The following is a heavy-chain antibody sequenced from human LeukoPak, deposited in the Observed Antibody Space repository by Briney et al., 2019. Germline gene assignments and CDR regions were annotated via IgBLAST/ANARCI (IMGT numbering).Heavy chain of an antibody. CDR1: GGSISSYY. D-gene: IGHD3-22*01. CDR3: TRATYYFDTSGYPPVDF. V-gene: IGHV4-59*01. CDR2: IYYSGST. J-gene: IGHJ4*02. Sequence: PSETLSLTCTVSGGSISSYYWTWIRQPPGKGLEWIGHIYYSGSTNYNPSLKSRVTISVDTSKNQFSLKLSSVTTADTAVYYCTRATYYFDTSGYPPVDFWGQGTLVTVSS.